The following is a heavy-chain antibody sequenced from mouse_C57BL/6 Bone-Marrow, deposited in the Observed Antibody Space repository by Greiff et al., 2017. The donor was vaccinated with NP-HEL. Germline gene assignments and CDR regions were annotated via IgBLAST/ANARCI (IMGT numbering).Heavy chain of an antibody. D-gene: IGHD2-4*01. CDR2: LSSGGSYT. Sequence: EVMLVESGGDLVKPGGSLKLSCAASGFTFSSYGMSWVRPTPDQRLEWVATLSSGGSYTYYPDSVRGRFTISRDNAKNTLYLQMSSLKSEDTAMYYCASPYEYDVAWFAYWGQGTLVTVSA. V-gene: IGHV5-6*01. CDR1: GFTFSSYG. CDR3: ASPYEYDVAWFAY. J-gene: IGHJ3*01.